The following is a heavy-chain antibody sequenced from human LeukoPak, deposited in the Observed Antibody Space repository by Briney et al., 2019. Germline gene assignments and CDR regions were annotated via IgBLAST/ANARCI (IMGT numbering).Heavy chain of an antibody. CDR2: IIPIFDTA. CDR3: ARGWYSYYYYMDV. D-gene: IGHD1-26*01. CDR1: GGTFSSYA. Sequence: SVKVSCKASGGTFSSYAISWVRQAPGQGLEWMGGIIPIFDTANYAQKFQGRVTITADESTSTAYMELSSLKSEDTAVYYCARGWYSYYYYMDVWGKGTTVTISS. V-gene: IGHV1-69*13. J-gene: IGHJ6*03.